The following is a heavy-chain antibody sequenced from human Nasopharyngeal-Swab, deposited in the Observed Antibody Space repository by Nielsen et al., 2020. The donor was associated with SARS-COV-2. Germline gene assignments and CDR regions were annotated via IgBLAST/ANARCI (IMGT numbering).Heavy chain of an antibody. V-gene: IGHV3-48*01. CDR2: ISSSSSTI. Sequence: GESLKISCAASGFTFSSYSMNWVRQAPGKGLEWVSYISSSSSTIYYADSVKGRFTISRDNAKNSLYLQMNSLRAEDTAVYYCAREGWHYDLWSGSLGFDYWGQGTLVTVSS. D-gene: IGHD3-3*01. J-gene: IGHJ4*02. CDR1: GFTFSSYS. CDR3: AREGWHYDLWSGSLGFDY.